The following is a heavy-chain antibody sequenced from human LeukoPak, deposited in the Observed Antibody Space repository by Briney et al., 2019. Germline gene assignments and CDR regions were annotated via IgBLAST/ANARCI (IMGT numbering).Heavy chain of an antibody. CDR3: AKGWGYCSSTSCSDY. CDR1: GFTFSSYA. Sequence: GGSLRLSCAASGFTFSSYAMSWVRQAPGQGLQWVSDISGSGGSTYYADSVKGRFTISRDNSKNTLYLQMNSLRAEDTAVYYCAKGWGYCSSTSCSDYWGQGTLVTVSS. CDR2: ISGSGGST. D-gene: IGHD2-2*01. J-gene: IGHJ4*02. V-gene: IGHV3-23*01.